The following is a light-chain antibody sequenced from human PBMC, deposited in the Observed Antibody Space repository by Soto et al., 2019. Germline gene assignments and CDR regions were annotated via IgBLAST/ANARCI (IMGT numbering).Light chain of an antibody. CDR2: AAS. Sequence: AIQMTQSPSSLSASVGDRVTVTCRASQGVGNDLGWYQHKPGKAPKLLIFAASTLQTGVPSRSGGSGSGTDFTLTISGLQAEDSATYYCLQDYDYPWTFGQGTKVEVK. CDR3: LQDYDYPWT. J-gene: IGKJ1*01. CDR1: QGVGND. V-gene: IGKV1-6*01.